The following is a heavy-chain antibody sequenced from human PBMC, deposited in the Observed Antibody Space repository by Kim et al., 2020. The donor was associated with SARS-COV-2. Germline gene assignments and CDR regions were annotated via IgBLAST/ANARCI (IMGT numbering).Heavy chain of an antibody. Sequence: IYTSVRTNYNPSLQSRVTMSVDMSKNQFSLKLSSVTAADTAVYYCASALGHWGQGTLVTVSS. CDR2: IYTSVRT. J-gene: IGHJ4*02. CDR3: ASALGH. D-gene: IGHD3-16*02. V-gene: IGHV4-4*07.